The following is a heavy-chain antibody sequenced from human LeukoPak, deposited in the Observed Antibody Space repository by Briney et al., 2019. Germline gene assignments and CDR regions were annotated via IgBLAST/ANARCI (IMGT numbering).Heavy chain of an antibody. J-gene: IGHJ3*02. D-gene: IGHD3/OR15-3a*01. CDR3: ARLGPLFWTLPVGAFDI. V-gene: IGHV1-2*02. Sequence: ASVKVSCKASGYTFTGYYMHWVRQAPGQGLEWMGWINPNSGGTNYAQKFQGRVTMTRDTSISTAYMELSRLGSDDTAVYYCARLGPLFWTLPVGAFDIWGQGTMVTVSS. CDR2: INPNSGGT. CDR1: GYTFTGYY.